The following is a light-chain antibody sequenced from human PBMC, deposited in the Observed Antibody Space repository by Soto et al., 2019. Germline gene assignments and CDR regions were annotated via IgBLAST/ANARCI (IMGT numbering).Light chain of an antibody. CDR3: CSYAGSSTYV. Sequence: QSAPTQPASVSGSPGQSITISCTGTSSVVGSYNLVSWYQQHPGKAPKLMIYEGSKRPSGVSNRFSGSKSGNTASLTISGLQAEDEADYYCCSYAGSSTYVFGTGTKVTVL. CDR2: EGS. J-gene: IGLJ1*01. V-gene: IGLV2-23*01. CDR1: SSVVGSYNL.